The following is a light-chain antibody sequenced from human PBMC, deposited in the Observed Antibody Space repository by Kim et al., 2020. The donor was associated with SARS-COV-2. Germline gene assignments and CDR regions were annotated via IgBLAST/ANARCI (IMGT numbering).Light chain of an antibody. CDR1: HNIGNS. Sequence: LQMTQSPSTLSASIGDKVTITCRASHNIGNSLAWFQQKFGRAPSLLIHKASSLESGVPSRFTGAGSGTEFTLTIASLQPDDFANYYCQQYDSLPWTFGPGTKVEI. CDR3: QQYDSLPWT. CDR2: KAS. J-gene: IGKJ1*01. V-gene: IGKV1-5*03.